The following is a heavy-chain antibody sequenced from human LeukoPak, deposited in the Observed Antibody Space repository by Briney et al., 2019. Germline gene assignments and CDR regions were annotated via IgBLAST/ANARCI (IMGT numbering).Heavy chain of an antibody. J-gene: IGHJ4*02. CDR2: IYHSGST. D-gene: IGHD3-10*01. CDR3: ARDASPMV. Sequence: PSETLSLTCTVSGYSISSGYYWGWIRQPPGKGLEWIGSIYHSGSTYYNPSLKSRVTISVDTSKNQFSLKLSSVTAADTAVYYCARDASPMVWGQGTLVTVSS. V-gene: IGHV4-38-2*02. CDR1: GYSISSGYY.